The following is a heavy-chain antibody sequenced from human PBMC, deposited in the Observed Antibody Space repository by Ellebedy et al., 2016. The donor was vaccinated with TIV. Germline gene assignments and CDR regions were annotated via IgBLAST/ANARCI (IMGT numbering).Heavy chain of an antibody. CDR2: IWYDGSNK. Sequence: GGSLRLXXAASGFTFSSYDMHWVRQAPGKGLEWVAVIWYDGSNKYYADSVKGRFTISRDNSKNTLYLQMNSLRAEDTAVYYCAREPFFSRPPDYWGQGTLVTVSS. D-gene: IGHD2/OR15-2a*01. CDR3: AREPFFSRPPDY. J-gene: IGHJ4*02. V-gene: IGHV3-33*08. CDR1: GFTFSSYD.